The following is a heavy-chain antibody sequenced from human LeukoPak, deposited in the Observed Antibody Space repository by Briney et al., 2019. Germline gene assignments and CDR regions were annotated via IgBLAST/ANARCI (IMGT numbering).Heavy chain of an antibody. J-gene: IGHJ4*02. CDR2: ISYDGSNK. CDR3: ARDTSHYDILTGYYLYYFDY. D-gene: IGHD3-9*01. Sequence: GGSLRLSCAASGFTFSSYAMHWVRQAPGKGLEWVAVISYDGSNKYYADSVKGRFTISRDSSKNTLYLQMNSLRAEDTAVYYCARDTSHYDILTGYYLYYFDYWGQGTLVTVSS. V-gene: IGHV3-30-3*01. CDR1: GFTFSSYA.